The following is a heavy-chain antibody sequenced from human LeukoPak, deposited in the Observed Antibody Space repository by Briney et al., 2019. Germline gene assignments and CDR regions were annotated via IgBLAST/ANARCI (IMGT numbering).Heavy chain of an antibody. D-gene: IGHD6-19*01. J-gene: IGHJ4*02. CDR3: ARGGWSLDY. CDR1: GGSFSDYY. V-gene: IGHV4-34*01. CDR2: INHSGST. Sequence: SETLPLTCAVYGGSFSDYYWSWIRQSPGKGLEWIGEINHSGSTNYSPSLKSRVTMSVDTSNHQFSLNLTSVTAADTAVYYCARGGWSLDYWGQGTLVTVSS.